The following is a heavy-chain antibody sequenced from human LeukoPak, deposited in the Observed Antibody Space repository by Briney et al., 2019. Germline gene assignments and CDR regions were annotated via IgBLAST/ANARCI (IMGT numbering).Heavy chain of an antibody. CDR3: AKRGVVIRGILVIGYHQEAYHYDF. J-gene: IGHJ4*02. Sequence: GGSLRLSCASSGYTFSSYEMNCVRQAPGKGLEWVSYISERGGSKTYADSGEGRFTVSRETSLSTLYLQMNNLRAEDTAVYCCAKRGVVIRGILVIGYHQEAYHYDFWGQGVLVTVSS. CDR2: ISERGGSK. CDR1: GYTFSSYE. V-gene: IGHV3-23*01. D-gene: IGHD2/OR15-2a*01.